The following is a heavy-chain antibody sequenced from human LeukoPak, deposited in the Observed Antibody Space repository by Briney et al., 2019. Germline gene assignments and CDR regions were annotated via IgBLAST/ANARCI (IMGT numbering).Heavy chain of an antibody. Sequence: PGGSLRLSCAASGISLSNYGMSWVRQAPGKGLEWVAGLSDSGGRTNYADSVKGRFTISRDNSKNTLYLQMNSLRVEDTAVYFCAKRGVVIRVILVGFHKEAYYFDSWGQGALVTVSS. D-gene: IGHD3-22*01. CDR2: LSDSGGRT. V-gene: IGHV3-23*01. CDR1: GISLSNYG. J-gene: IGHJ4*02. CDR3: AKRGVVIRVILVGFHKEAYYFDS.